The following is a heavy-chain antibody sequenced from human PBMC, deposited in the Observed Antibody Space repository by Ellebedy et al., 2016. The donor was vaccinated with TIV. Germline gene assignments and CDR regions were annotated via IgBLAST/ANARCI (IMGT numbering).Heavy chain of an antibody. CDR3: ARGAMAAAGDDY. Sequence: PGGSLRLSCAASGFTFSSYSMNWVRQAPGKGLGWVSFISSNSNYIYYADSVRGRFTISRDNAKKSLYLQMNSLRAEDTAVYYCARGAMAAAGDDYWGQGTLVTVSS. CDR1: GFTFSSYS. J-gene: IGHJ4*02. V-gene: IGHV3-21*01. D-gene: IGHD6-13*01. CDR2: ISSNSNYI.